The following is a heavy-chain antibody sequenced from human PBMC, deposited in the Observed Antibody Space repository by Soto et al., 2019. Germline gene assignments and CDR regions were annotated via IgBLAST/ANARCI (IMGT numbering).Heavy chain of an antibody. CDR2: IGVAGDT. CDR1: GFTFSSYD. CDR3: ASGGWGSSWYEGGSRIDY. J-gene: IGHJ4*02. D-gene: IGHD6-13*01. V-gene: IGHV3-13*01. Sequence: ESGGGLVQPGGSLRLTCAASGFTFSSYDMHWVRQVAGKGLEWVSAIGVAGDTYYPDSVKGRFTISRENAKNSLYLQMNSLRAEDTAVYYCASGGWGSSWYEGGSRIDYWGQGTLVTVSS.